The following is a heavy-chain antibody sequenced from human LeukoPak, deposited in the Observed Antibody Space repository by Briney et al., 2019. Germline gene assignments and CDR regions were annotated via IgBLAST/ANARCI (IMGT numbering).Heavy chain of an antibody. CDR3: AREGLGYCSSTSCYHDAFDI. CDR2: IYYSGST. Sequence: PSETLSLTCTVSGGSISGYYWSWIRQPPGKGLEWIGYIYYSGSTNYNPSLKSRVTISVDTSKNQFSLKLSSVTAADTAVYYCAREGLGYCSSTSCYHDAFDIWGQGTMVTVSS. CDR1: GGSISGYY. D-gene: IGHD2-2*01. V-gene: IGHV4-59*01. J-gene: IGHJ3*02.